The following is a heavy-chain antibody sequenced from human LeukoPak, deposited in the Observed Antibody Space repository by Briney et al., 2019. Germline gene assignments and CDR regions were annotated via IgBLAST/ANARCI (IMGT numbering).Heavy chain of an antibody. CDR3: ARDGWGAARAIDY. CDR1: GFTFSSYG. D-gene: IGHD6-6*01. CDR2: INWNGGST. V-gene: IGHV3-20*04. J-gene: IGHJ4*02. Sequence: SGGSLRLSWAASGFTFSSYGMSWVRQAPGKGLEWVSGINWNGGSTGYADSVKGRFTISRDNAKNSLYLQMNSLRAEDTALYYCARDGWGAARAIDYWGQGTLVTVSS.